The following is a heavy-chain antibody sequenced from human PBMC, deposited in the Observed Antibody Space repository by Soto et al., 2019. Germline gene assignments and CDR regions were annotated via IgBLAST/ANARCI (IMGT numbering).Heavy chain of an antibody. CDR2: IWYDGSNK. J-gene: IGHJ3*02. D-gene: IGHD4-4*01. Sequence: QVQLVESGGGVVQPGRSLRLSCAASGFTFSSYGMHWVRQAPGKGLEWVAVIWYDGSNKYYADSVKGRFTISRDNSKNTLYLQMNSLRAEDTAVYYCARDKRKVLTTSRSGAFDIWGQGTMVTVSS. CDR3: ARDKRKVLTTSRSGAFDI. CDR1: GFTFSSYG. V-gene: IGHV3-33*01.